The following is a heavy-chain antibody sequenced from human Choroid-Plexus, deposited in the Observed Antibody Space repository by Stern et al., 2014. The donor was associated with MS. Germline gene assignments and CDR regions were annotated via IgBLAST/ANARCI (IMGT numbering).Heavy chain of an antibody. CDR3: AHQWELHLRYFNY. CDR1: GFTFSNYA. CDR2: VGSDGTYT. Sequence: EVHLVESGGGLVQPGGSLRLSCAASGFTFSNYAMSWVRPAPGKGLEWVSGVGSDGTYTYYADSVKGRFTVSRDNSKNTLYLQMNSLRVEDTAVYYCAHQWELHLRYFNYWGQGILVTVSS. V-gene: IGHV3-23*03. D-gene: IGHD1-26*01. J-gene: IGHJ4*02.